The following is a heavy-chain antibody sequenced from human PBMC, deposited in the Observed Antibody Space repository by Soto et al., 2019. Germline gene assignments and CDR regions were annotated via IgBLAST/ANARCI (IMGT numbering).Heavy chain of an antibody. D-gene: IGHD2-2*01. CDR3: AALLTGCSSTSCYAGSGFWNF. CDR2: ISWNSGSI. Sequence: PGGSLRLSCAASGFTFDDYAMHWVRQAPGKGLEWVSGISWNSGSIGYADSVKGRFTISRDNAKNSLYLQMNSLRAEDTALYYCAALLTGCSSTSCYAGSGFWNFWGKGTTVTVSS. CDR1: GFTFDDYA. V-gene: IGHV3-9*01. J-gene: IGHJ6*04.